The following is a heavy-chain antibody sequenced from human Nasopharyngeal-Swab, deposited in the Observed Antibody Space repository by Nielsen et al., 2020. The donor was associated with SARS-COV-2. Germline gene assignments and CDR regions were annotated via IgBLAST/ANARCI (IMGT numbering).Heavy chain of an antibody. Sequence: GGSLRLSCAASGFTFSSYAMSWVRQAPGKGLEGVSAISVSGGSTYYADSVKGRFTISRDNSKNTLYLQMNSLRAEDTAVYYCAKDSVVAVAGWDAFDIWGQGTMVTVSS. J-gene: IGHJ3*02. CDR2: ISVSGGST. CDR1: GFTFSSYA. V-gene: IGHV3-23*01. D-gene: IGHD6-19*01. CDR3: AKDSVVAVAGWDAFDI.